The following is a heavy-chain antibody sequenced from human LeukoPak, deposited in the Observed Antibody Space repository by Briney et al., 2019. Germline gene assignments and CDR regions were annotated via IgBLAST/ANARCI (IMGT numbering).Heavy chain of an antibody. D-gene: IGHD2-2*01. Sequence: SVKVSCKASGYTFTSYGISWVRQAPGQGLEWMGGIIPIFGTANYAQKFQGRVTITTDESTSTAYMELSSLRSEDTAVYYCVSFDCSSTSCYGGQDYWGQGTLVTVSS. V-gene: IGHV1-69*05. CDR2: IIPIFGTA. CDR3: VSFDCSSTSCYGGQDY. J-gene: IGHJ4*02. CDR1: GYTFTSYG.